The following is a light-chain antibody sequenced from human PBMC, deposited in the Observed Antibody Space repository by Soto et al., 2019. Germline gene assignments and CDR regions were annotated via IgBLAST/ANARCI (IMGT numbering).Light chain of an antibody. CDR1: SSDVGGYNY. CDR3: SSYAGSNSYV. Sequence: QSVLVQPPSASGSPGQSVTISCTGTSSDVGGYNYVSWYQQHPGKAPKLMIYEVSKRPSGVPDRFSGSKSGNTASLTVSGLQAEDEADYYCSSYAGSNSYVFGTGTMVTVL. J-gene: IGLJ1*01. CDR2: EVS. V-gene: IGLV2-8*01.